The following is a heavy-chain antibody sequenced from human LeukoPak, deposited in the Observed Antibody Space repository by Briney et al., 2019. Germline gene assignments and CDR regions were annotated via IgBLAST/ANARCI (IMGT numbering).Heavy chain of an antibody. J-gene: IGHJ6*03. CDR2: IYYSGST. Sequence: SETLSLTCTVSGGSISSYYWSWIRQPPGKGLEWIGYIYYSGSTNYNPSLKSRVTISVDTSKNQFSLKLSSVTAADTAVYYCARARYNWNDEVYYYYMDVWGKGTTVTISS. CDR3: ARARYNWNDEVYYYYMDV. V-gene: IGHV4-59*01. D-gene: IGHD1-1*01. CDR1: GGSISSYY.